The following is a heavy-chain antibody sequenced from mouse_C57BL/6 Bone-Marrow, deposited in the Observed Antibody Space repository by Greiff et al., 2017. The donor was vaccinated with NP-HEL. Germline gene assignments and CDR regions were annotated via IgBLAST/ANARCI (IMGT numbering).Heavy chain of an antibody. Sequence: QVQLQQSGPELVKPGASVKISCKASGYTFPDYYLNWVKQRPGQGLEWIGWIFPGSGSTYYNEKFKGKATLTVDKSSSTAYMLLSSLTSEDSAVYFCARDNYGSSYGDYFDYWGQGTTLTVSS. CDR3: ARDNYGSSYGDYFDY. V-gene: IGHV1-75*01. J-gene: IGHJ2*01. D-gene: IGHD1-1*01. CDR2: IFPGSGST. CDR1: GYTFPDYY.